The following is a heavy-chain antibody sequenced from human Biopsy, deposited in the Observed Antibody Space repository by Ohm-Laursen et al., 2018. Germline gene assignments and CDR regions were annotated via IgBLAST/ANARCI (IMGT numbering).Heavy chain of an antibody. CDR2: VYNGGIT. V-gene: IGHV4-59*07. CDR1: GGSIISYY. CDR3: ARTPRDSFWSGSYKRGLWFDP. Sequence: SDTLSLTRSVSGGSIISYYWTWIRQPPGKGLEWIGHVYNGGITNYNTSLKSRVTISKDTSKNQFSLQVNSVTAADTAVYYCARTPRDSFWSGSYKRGLWFDPWGQGTLVIVSS. J-gene: IGHJ5*02. D-gene: IGHD3-3*01.